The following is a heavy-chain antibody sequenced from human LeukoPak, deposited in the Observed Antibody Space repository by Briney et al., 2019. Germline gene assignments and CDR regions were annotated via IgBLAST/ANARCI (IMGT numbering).Heavy chain of an antibody. CDR1: GFSFSGYG. CDR2: ISYDGSNK. Sequence: GRSLRLSCAASGFSFSGYGMHWVRQAPGKGLEWVAVISYDGSNKYYADSVKGRFTISRDNSKNTLYLQMNSLRAEDTAVYYCAKDDYNWNLDYWGQGTLVTVSS. V-gene: IGHV3-30*18. CDR3: AKDDYNWNLDY. D-gene: IGHD1-1*01. J-gene: IGHJ4*02.